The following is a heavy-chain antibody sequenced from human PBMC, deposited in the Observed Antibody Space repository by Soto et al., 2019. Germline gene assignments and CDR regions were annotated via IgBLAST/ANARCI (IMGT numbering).Heavy chain of an antibody. Sequence: ASVKVSCKASGYTFTSYGIRWVRQAPGQGLEWMGWISASNGKTDYAQKFRGRVTMTTDTSTTTVYMELRSLTSDDTAVYYCARAGDSNAFDIWGQGTLVTVSS. CDR1: GYTFTSYG. CDR3: ARAGDSNAFDI. J-gene: IGHJ3*02. V-gene: IGHV1-18*01. D-gene: IGHD4-17*01. CDR2: ISASNGKT.